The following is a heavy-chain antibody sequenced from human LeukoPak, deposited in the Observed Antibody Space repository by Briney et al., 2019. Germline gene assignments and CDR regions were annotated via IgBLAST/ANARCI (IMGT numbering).Heavy chain of an antibody. CDR3: ARDLYHDFWSGGI. CDR1: GYTFTGYY. V-gene: IGHV1-2*06. CDR2: TNPNSGGT. J-gene: IGHJ6*02. Sequence: GASVKVSCKASGYTFTGYYMHWVRQAPGQGLEWMGRTNPNSGGTNYAQKFQGRVTMTRDTSISTAYMELSRLRSDDTAVYYCARDLYHDFWSGGIWGQGTTVTVSS. D-gene: IGHD3-3*01.